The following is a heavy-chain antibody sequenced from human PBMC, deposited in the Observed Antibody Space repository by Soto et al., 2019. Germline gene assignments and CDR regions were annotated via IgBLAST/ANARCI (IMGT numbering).Heavy chain of an antibody. CDR3: XXXXXAXX. CDR2: INHSGST. J-gene: IGHJ5*02. V-gene: IGHV4-34*01. Sequence: QVQLQQWGAGLLKPSETLSLTCAVYGGSFSGYYWSWIRQPPGKGLEWIGEINHSGSTNYNPSLKSXVTISXDXSXXXXXXXLXXXTAAXXXXXXXXXXXXAXXWGQGTLVTVSS. CDR1: GGSFSGYY.